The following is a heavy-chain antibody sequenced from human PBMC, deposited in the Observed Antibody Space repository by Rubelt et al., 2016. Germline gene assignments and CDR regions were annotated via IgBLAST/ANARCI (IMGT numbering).Heavy chain of an antibody. V-gene: IGHV3-21*01. Sequence: EVQLVESGGGLVQPGGSLRLSCAASGFTFSSYSMNWVRQAPGKGLEWVSSISSSSSYIYYADSVKGRFTISRDNAKNSLYLQMNSLRAEDTAVYYCARGDDSSGYYPSWGQGTLVTVSS. CDR1: GFTFSSYS. CDR3: ARGDDSSGYYPS. J-gene: IGHJ5*02. D-gene: IGHD3-22*01. CDR2: ISSSSSYI.